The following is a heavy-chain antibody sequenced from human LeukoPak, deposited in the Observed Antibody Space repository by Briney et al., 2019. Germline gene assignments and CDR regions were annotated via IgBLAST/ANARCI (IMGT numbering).Heavy chain of an antibody. CDR1: GFTFSSYA. V-gene: IGHV3-30*04. Sequence: AGGSLRLSCAASGFTFSSYAMHWVRQAPGKGLEWVAVISYDGSSKYYAESVKGRFTISRDDSKNTLYLQMNRLRADDTAVYYCARDYGVSVYYQPGRNWGQGTLVTVSS. CDR2: ISYDGSSK. D-gene: IGHD3-22*01. J-gene: IGHJ4*02. CDR3: ARDYGVSVYYQPGRN.